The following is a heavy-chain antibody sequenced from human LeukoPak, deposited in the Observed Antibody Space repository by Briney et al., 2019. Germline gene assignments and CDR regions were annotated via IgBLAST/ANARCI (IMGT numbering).Heavy chain of an antibody. J-gene: IGHJ2*01. D-gene: IGHD5-12*01. CDR1: GGSISGYS. V-gene: IGHV4-4*07. CDR2: IYTSGST. CDR3: ARVPYSDYVWYLDL. Sequence: PSETLSLTCTVSGGSISGYSWNWIRQPAGKGLEWIGRIYTSGSTNYNPSLKSRVTMSLDTSKNQFSLRLNSVTAADTAVYYCARVPYSDYVWYLDLWGRGTLVSVSS.